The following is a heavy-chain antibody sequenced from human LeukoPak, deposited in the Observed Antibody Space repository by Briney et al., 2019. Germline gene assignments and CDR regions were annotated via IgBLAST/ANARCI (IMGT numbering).Heavy chain of an antibody. CDR2: IYYSGST. J-gene: IGHJ4*02. V-gene: IGHV4-31*03. CDR1: GGSLSSGGYY. D-gene: IGHD6-19*01. CDR3: ARLKIAVAGTPLDY. Sequence: PSQTLSLTCTVSGGSLSSGGYYWSWIRQHPGKGLEWIGYIYYSGSTYYNPSLKSRVTISVDTSKNQFSLKLSSVTAADTAVYYCARLKIAVAGTPLDYWGQGTLVTVSS.